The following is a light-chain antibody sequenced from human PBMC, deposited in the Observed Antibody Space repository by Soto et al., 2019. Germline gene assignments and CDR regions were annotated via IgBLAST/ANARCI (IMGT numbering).Light chain of an antibody. CDR1: QTVSSN. J-gene: IGKJ5*01. CDR2: GAS. Sequence: ENVLTQSPGTLSLSPGESATLSCRASQTVSSNLTWYQQRPGQAPRLLISGASRRATGIPDRFSGSGSGTDFTLTISRLEPEDFALYYCQQYGTSPITFGQGTRLEIK. CDR3: QQYGTSPIT. V-gene: IGKV3-20*01.